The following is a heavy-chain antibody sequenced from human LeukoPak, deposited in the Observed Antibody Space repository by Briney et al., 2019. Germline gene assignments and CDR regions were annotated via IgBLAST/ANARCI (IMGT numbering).Heavy chain of an antibody. CDR2: IIPILGIA. J-gene: IGHJ6*02. V-gene: IGHV1-69*04. CDR3: ARGERRPYCSGGSCYLIYYYYYGMDV. Sequence: GASVKVSCKASGGTFSSCAISWVRQAPGQGLEWMGRIIPILGIANYAQKFQGRVTITADKSTSTAYMELSSLRSEDTAVYYCARGERRPYCSGGSCYLIYYYYYGMDVWGQGTTVTVSS. D-gene: IGHD2-15*01. CDR1: GGTFSSCA.